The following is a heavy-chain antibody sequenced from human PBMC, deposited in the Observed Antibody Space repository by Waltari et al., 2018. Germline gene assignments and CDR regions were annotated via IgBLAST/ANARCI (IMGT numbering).Heavy chain of an antibody. CDR3: ASDRITGIEYFLH. CDR1: GGTFNPQT. V-gene: IGHV1-69*04. D-gene: IGHD1-1*01. J-gene: IGHJ1*01. CDR2: IIPVLDRT. Sequence: QVQLVQSGAEVKKPGSSVRASCKSSGGTFNPQTFTWGRQAPGQGLEWMGKIIPVLDRTVYAQKFQGRVTITADKSTSSAYMELSSLRSEDTAVYYCASDRITGIEYFLHWGQGTLVTV.